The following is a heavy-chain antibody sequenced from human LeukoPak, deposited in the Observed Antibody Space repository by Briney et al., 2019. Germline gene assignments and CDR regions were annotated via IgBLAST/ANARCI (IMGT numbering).Heavy chain of an antibody. V-gene: IGHV6-1*01. CDR1: GDSVSSNSAA. Sequence: SQTLSLTCAISGDSVSSNSAAWNWIRQSPSRGLEWLGRTYYRSKWYNDYAVSVKSRITISPDTSKNQFSLQLNSVTPEDTAVYYCARSRYCSSTSCYSFDYWGQGTLVTVS. D-gene: IGHD2-2*01. CDR3: ARSRYCSSTSCYSFDY. CDR2: TYYRSKWYN. J-gene: IGHJ4*02.